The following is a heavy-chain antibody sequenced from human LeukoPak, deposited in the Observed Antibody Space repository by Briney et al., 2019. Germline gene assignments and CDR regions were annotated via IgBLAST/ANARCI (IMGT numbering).Heavy chain of an antibody. D-gene: IGHD1-26*01. V-gene: IGHV4-59*08. CDR2: IYYTGSA. Sequence: SETLSLTCTVSGDSISGFYWSWIRQPPGKGLDWIGYIYYTGSANYNPSLKSRVTISVDTSKNQFSLKLSSVTAADTAVYYCARYREVGATVDYWGQGTLVTVSS. J-gene: IGHJ4*02. CDR1: GDSISGFY. CDR3: ARYREVGATVDY.